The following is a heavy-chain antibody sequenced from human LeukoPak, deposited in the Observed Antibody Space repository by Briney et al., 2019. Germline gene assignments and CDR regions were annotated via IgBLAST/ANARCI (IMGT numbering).Heavy chain of an antibody. D-gene: IGHD2-2*01. CDR1: GFTFSSYW. CDR2: INSDGSTT. Sequence: GGSLRLFCAASGFTFSSYWMYWVRQAPGKGLVWVSRINSDGSTTSYADSVKGRFTISRDNAKNTLYLQMNSLRAEDTAVYYCTKDDDSTSYYFDYWGQGTLVTVSS. J-gene: IGHJ4*02. CDR3: TKDDDSTSYYFDY. V-gene: IGHV3-74*01.